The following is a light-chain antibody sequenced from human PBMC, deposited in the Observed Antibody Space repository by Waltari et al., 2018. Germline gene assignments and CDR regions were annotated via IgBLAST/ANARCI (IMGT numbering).Light chain of an antibody. CDR3: LLSYSGARVV. J-gene: IGLJ2*01. CDR2: DTS. V-gene: IGLV7-46*01. CDR1: TGAVTSGPH. Sequence: QPVVTQEPSLTVSPGGTVTLPCASSTGAVTSGPHPYWFQQKPGQAPRTLIYDTSNEHPWTPARFSGSLLGGKAALTLSGAQPEDEAEYYCLLSYSGARVVFGGGTKLTVL.